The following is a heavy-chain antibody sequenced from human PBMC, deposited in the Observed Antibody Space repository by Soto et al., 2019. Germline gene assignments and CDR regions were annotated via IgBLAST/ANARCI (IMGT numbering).Heavy chain of an antibody. CDR1: GFTFSSYG. CDR2: ISYDGSNK. V-gene: IGHV3-30*18. Sequence: PGGSLRLSCAASGFTFSSYGMHWVRQAPGKGLEWVAVISYDGSNKYYADSVKGRFTISRDNSKNTLYLQMNSLRAEDTAVYYCAKLGGVAFDYWGQGTLVTVSS. CDR3: AKLGGVAFDY. D-gene: IGHD2-8*02. J-gene: IGHJ4*02.